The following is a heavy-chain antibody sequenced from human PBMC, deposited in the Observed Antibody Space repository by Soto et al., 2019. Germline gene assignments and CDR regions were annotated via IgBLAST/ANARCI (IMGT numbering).Heavy chain of an antibody. J-gene: IGHJ6*02. Sequence: GGSLRLSCAASGFTFSSYSMNWVRQAPGKGLEWVSSISCSTSYIYYADSVRGRFTISRDNAKNSLYLQMNSLRAEDTAVYYCARVVDYCDPYYYYGMDVWGQGTTVTVSS. CDR1: GFTFSSYS. CDR3: ARVVDYCDPYYYYGMDV. V-gene: IGHV3-21*01. CDR2: ISCSTSYI. D-gene: IGHD2-15*01.